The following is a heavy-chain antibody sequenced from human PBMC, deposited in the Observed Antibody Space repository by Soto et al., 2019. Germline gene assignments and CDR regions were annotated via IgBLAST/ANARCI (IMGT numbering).Heavy chain of an antibody. D-gene: IGHD6-6*01. CDR2: IPGSSTST. Sequence: EVPLLESGGGLVQPGGSLRLSCAASGFTFSSYAMSWVRQSPGKGLEWVSAIPGSSTSTYYAGSVKGRFTISRDNSKNTLYLQMNSLRVEDTAVYYCAKIGDSSSVSLPLVLLDHWGQGALVTVSS. CDR1: GFTFSSYA. CDR3: AKIGDSSSVSLPLVLLDH. J-gene: IGHJ4*02. V-gene: IGHV3-23*01.